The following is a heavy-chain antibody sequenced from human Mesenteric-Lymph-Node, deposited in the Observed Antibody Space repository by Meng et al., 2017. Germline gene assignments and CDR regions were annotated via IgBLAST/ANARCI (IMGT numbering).Heavy chain of an antibody. V-gene: IGHV4-4*02. CDR1: GGSISSSNG. Sequence: VLLQESGPVRVKPSGTRSLTCAVSGGSISSSNGWSWVRQPPGKGLEWIGKIYHSGITIYNPSLKSRVTMSVDNSKNQFSLKLNSMTAADTAVYYCARDPTGGEDHQRVWGQGTLVTVSS. CDR3: ARDPTGGEDHQRV. CDR2: IYHSGIT. J-gene: IGHJ4*02. D-gene: IGHD1-14*01.